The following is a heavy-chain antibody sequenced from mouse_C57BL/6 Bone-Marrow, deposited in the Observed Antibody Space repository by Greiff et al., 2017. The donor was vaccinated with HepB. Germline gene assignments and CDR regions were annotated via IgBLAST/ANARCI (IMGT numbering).Heavy chain of an antibody. CDR1: GYTFTSYW. Sequence: QVQLQQPGAELVKPGASVKLSCKASGYTFTSYWMQWVKQRPGQGLEWIGEIDPSDSYTNYNQKFKGKATLTVDTSSSTAYMQLSSLTSEDSAVYYCARPTVAMDYWGQGTSVTVSS. J-gene: IGHJ4*01. D-gene: IGHD1-1*01. CDR3: ARPTVAMDY. CDR2: IDPSDSYT. V-gene: IGHV1-50*01.